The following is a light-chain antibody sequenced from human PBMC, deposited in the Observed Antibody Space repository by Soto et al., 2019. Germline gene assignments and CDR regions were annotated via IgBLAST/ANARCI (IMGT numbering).Light chain of an antibody. CDR1: QSVLYSSNNKNY. Sequence: DIVVTQSPDSLAVSLGDRATINCKSSQSVLYSSNNKNYLAWYQQKPGQPPKLLIYWASTRESGVPDRFSGSGFGTDFTLTISSLQAEDVALYYCQQYYSTPLTFGGGTKVDIK. CDR3: QQYYSTPLT. CDR2: WAS. J-gene: IGKJ4*01. V-gene: IGKV4-1*01.